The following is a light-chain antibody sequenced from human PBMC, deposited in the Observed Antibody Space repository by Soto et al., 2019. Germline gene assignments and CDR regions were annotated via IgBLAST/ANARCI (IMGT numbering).Light chain of an antibody. CDR2: DVS. CDR3: SSYTSSSTLLI. J-gene: IGLJ1*01. Sequence: QSALTQPASVSGSAGQSITISCTGTSSDVGGYNYVSWYQHHPDKAPKLMIYDVSSRPSGVSYRFSGSKSGNTASLTISGLQAEDEDDYYCSSYTSSSTLLIFGTGTKLTVL. CDR1: SSDVGGYNY. V-gene: IGLV2-14*03.